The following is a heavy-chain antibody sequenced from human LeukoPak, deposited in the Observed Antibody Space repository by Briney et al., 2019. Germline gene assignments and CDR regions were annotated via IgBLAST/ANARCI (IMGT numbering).Heavy chain of an antibody. CDR2: INHSGST. V-gene: IGHV4-34*01. D-gene: IGHD6-13*01. J-gene: IGHJ4*02. CDR3: SRLGSSSWYGGDY. Sequence: SETLSLTCAVYGGSFSGFYWSWIRQPPGKGLEWIGEINHSGSTNYNPSLKSRVTVSVDTSKNQFSLKLSSVTAADTAVYHCSRLGSSSWYGGDYWGQGTLVTVSS. CDR1: GGSFSGFY.